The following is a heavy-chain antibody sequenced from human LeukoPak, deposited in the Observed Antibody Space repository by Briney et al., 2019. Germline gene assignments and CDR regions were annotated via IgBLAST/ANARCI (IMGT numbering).Heavy chain of an antibody. CDR3: ARLYSNSSFNWFGP. CDR2: LYPGDSDT. D-gene: IGHD6-6*01. V-gene: IGHV5-51*01. J-gene: IGHJ5*02. Sequence: GESLKISCKASGYSFTNYWIAWVRQMPGKGLEYMGILYPGDSDTRYSPSFQGQVTISADKSISTAYLRWSSLKASDTAMYYCARLYSNSSFNWFGPWGQGTLVTVSS. CDR1: GYSFTNYW.